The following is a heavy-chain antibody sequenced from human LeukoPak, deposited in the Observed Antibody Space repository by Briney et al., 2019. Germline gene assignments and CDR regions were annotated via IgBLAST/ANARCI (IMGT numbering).Heavy chain of an antibody. Sequence: PGGSLTLSCTASGFTFSSYTMSWVRQATGKGLEWVSSINGRGDSTFYAGPVKGRFTISRDNSKSTLYLQMNSLRAEDTAVYYCAKELYTGSYFTSDYWGQGSLVRVSS. V-gene: IGHV3-23*01. CDR3: AKELYTGSYFTSDY. J-gene: IGHJ4*02. D-gene: IGHD1-26*01. CDR1: GFTFSSYT. CDR2: INGRGDST.